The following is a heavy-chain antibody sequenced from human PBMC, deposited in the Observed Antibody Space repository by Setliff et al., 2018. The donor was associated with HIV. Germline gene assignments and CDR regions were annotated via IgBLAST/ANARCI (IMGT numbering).Heavy chain of an antibody. D-gene: IGHD3-10*01. V-gene: IGHV4-34*01. CDR2: IDHTGST. CDR3: ARGRNYGSPYFYYIDGTYYYHYMDV. J-gene: IGHJ6*03. CDR1: GGSFSGYY. Sequence: SETLSLTCAVYGGSFSGYYWSWIRQPPRKGLEWLGEIDHTGSTNYNLSLKSRITMSADPSKNQFSLKVRSVIAAETALYYCARGRNYGSPYFYYIDGTYYYHYMDVGGKGTTVTVSS.